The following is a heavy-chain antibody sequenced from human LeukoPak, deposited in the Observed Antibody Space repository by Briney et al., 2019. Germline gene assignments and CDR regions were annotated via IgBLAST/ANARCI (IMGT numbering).Heavy chain of an antibody. V-gene: IGHV3-23*01. CDR3: AKDSRRNIAARPGLGWFDP. CDR2: ISGSGGST. D-gene: IGHD6-6*01. CDR1: GFTFSSYA. J-gene: IGHJ5*02. Sequence: LSGGSLRLSCAASGFTFSSYAMSWVRQAPGKGLEWVSAISGSGGSTYYADSVKGRFTISRDNSKNTLYLQMNSLRAEDTAVYYCAKDSRRNIAARPGLGWFDPWGQGTLVTVSS.